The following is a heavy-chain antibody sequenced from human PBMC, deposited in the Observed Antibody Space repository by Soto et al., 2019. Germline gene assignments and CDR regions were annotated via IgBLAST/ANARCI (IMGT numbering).Heavy chain of an antibody. CDR3: ARDGAADGSGSYTVDP. D-gene: IGHD3-10*01. Sequence: GGSLRLSCAASGFTFSSYGMHWVRQAPGKGLEWVAVIWYDGSNKYYADSVKGRFTISRDNSKNTLYLQMNSLRAEDTAVYYCARDGAADGSGSYTVDPWGQGTLATVSS. V-gene: IGHV3-33*01. J-gene: IGHJ5*02. CDR2: IWYDGSNK. CDR1: GFTFSSYG.